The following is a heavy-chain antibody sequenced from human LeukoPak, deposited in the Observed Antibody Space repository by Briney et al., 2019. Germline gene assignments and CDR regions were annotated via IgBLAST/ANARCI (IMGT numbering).Heavy chain of an antibody. D-gene: IGHD3-10*01. CDR1: GFTFSSSA. V-gene: IGHV3-23*01. CDR2: ISGSGGST. CDR3: AKDPVGQVRGVISGTFDY. J-gene: IGHJ4*02. Sequence: QTGGSLRLSCAASGFTFSSSAMSWARHAARKGLEWVSAISGSGGSTNYADSVKGRFTISRDNSKNTLYLQMNSLRAEDTAVYYCAKDPVGQVRGVISGTFDYWGQGTLVTVSS.